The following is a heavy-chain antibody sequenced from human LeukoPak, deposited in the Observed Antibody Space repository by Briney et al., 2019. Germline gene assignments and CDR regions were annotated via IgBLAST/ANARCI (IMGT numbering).Heavy chain of an antibody. CDR2: ITGSGSST. V-gene: IGHV3-23*01. Sequence: GGSLRLSCAASGFTFSSNAMSWVRQAPGKGLEWVSAITGSGSSTYYADSVKGRFTISRDNSKNTLYLQMNSLRAEDTAVYYCAKEKDIVVVVAANYFDYWGQGTLVTVSS. CDR1: GFTFSSNA. J-gene: IGHJ4*02. CDR3: AKEKDIVVVVAANYFDY. D-gene: IGHD2-15*01.